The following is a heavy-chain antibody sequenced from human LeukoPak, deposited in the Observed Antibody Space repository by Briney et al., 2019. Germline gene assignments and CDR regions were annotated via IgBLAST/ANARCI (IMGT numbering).Heavy chain of an antibody. D-gene: IGHD3-16*01. CDR2: IHNREST. CDR3: ARGRGPATPFYFDY. Sequence: SETLSLTCTVSGGSISTSYYYWGWIRQPPGMGLEWIGNIHNRESTYYNPSLKSRVTISVDTSRNQFSLKLSSVTAADTAVFYCARGRGPATPFYFDYWGQGTLVTVSS. V-gene: IGHV4-39*07. J-gene: IGHJ4*02. CDR1: GGSISTSYYY.